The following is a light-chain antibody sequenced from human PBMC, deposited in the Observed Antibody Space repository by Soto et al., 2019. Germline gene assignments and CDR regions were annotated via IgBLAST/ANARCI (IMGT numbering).Light chain of an antibody. Sequence: AIRMTQSPSSLSASTGDRVTITCRARQGISSYLAWYQQKPGKAPKLLIYAASTLQSGVPSRFSGSGSGTDFTLTISCLQSEDFATYYCQQYYSYPPGFGQGTRLEIK. J-gene: IGKJ5*01. CDR1: QGISSY. V-gene: IGKV1-8*01. CDR3: QQYYSYPPG. CDR2: AAS.